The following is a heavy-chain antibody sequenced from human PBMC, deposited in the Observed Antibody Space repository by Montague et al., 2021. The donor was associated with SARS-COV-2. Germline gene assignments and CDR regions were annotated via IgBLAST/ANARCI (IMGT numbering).Heavy chain of an antibody. CDR2: VQTSGAS. CDR3: ARHRPESLRISPGLEGVFATVVHSASGMDV. CDR1: GDSMTSGSYF. J-gene: IGHJ6*02. Sequence: TLSLTCTVSGDSMTSGSYFWTWIRQPAGKGLEWIGHVQTSGASHYNPSLRSRITMSTDTSRNQFSLGLRSVTAADTAVYYSARHRPESLRISPGLEGVFATVVHSASGMDVWGQGTTVTVS. V-gene: IGHV4-61*09. D-gene: IGHD3-10*01.